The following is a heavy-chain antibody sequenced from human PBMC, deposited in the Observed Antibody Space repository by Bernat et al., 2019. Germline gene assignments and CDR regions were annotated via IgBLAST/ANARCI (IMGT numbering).Heavy chain of an antibody. J-gene: IGHJ5*02. D-gene: IGHD6-19*01. V-gene: IGHV3-15*01. CDR1: GFTFSNAW. CDR3: TRRLGSGWYSGNWFDP. Sequence: VQLVESGGGVVQPGRSLRLSCAASGFTFSNAWMSWVRQAPGKGLEWVGRIKSKTDGGTTDYAAPVKGRFTISRDDSKNTLYLQMNSLKTEDTAVYYCTRRLGSGWYSGNWFDPWGQGTLVTVSS. CDR2: IKSKTDGGTT.